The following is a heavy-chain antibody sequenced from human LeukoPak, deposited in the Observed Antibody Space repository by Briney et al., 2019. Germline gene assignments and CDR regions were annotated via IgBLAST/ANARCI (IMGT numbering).Heavy chain of an antibody. CDR1: GGSISSSSYY. V-gene: IGHV4-39*01. CDR2: IYYSGST. D-gene: IGHD6-19*01. CDR3: ARHPAAVAGTGNFDY. J-gene: IGHJ4*02. Sequence: SETLSLTCTVSGGSISSSSYYWGWVRQPPGKGREWVGSIYYSGSTYYNPSLKSRVTISVDTSKNQFSLKLSSVTAADTAVYYCARHPAAVAGTGNFDYWGQGTLVTVSS.